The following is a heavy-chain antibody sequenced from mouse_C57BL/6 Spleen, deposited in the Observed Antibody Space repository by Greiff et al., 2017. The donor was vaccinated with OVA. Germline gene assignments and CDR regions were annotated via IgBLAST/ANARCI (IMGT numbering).Heavy chain of an antibody. CDR3: ARDRLGQAMDY. CDR1: GFTFSDYY. D-gene: IGHD3-3*01. CDR2: INYDGSST. V-gene: IGHV5-16*01. Sequence: EVKVEESEGGLVQPGRSMKLSCTASGFTFSDYYMAWVRQVPEKGLEWVANINYDGSSTYYLDSLKSRFIISRDNAKNILYLQMSSLKSEDTATYYCARDRLGQAMDYWGQGTSVTVSS. J-gene: IGHJ4*01.